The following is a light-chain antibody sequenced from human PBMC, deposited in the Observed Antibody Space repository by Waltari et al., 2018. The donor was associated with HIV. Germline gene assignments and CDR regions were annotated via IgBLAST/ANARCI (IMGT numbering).Light chain of an antibody. CDR2: EVS. CDR3: SSYTTRNTLL. Sequence: QSALTQPASVSGSPGQSITLPCTGSRSDIGPYNFFSWYPQHPGKAPKLIIYEVSNRPSGVSDRFSGSSSGNTASLTISGLQAEDEADYYCSSYTTRNTLLFGGGTRLTVL. CDR1: RSDIGPYNF. V-gene: IGLV2-14*01. J-gene: IGLJ2*01.